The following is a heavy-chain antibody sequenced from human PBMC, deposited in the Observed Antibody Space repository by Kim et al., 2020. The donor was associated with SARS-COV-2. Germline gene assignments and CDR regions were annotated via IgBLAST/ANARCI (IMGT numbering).Heavy chain of an antibody. J-gene: IGHJ4*02. CDR1: GFSLYSSGVG. Sequence: SGPTLVNPTQTLTLTCTFSGFSLYSSGVGVGWIRQPPGKALEWLAVIYWDDDKRYSPSLMNRLTITKDTSISQVVLTMTKMGPVDTGTYFCAHSSLGTLAYWGQGTVVTVSS. V-gene: IGHV2-5*02. D-gene: IGHD7-27*01. CDR3: AHSSLGTLAY. CDR2: IYWDDDK.